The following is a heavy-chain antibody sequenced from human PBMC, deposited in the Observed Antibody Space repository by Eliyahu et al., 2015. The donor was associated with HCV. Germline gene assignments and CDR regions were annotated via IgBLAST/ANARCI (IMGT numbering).Heavy chain of an antibody. V-gene: IGHV3-7*01. Sequence: EVQVEESGGGLVQPGGSLRLSCAASGFTISTXWMTWVRQAPGKGLEWVANINQDGSEKFYVDSVKGRFSISRDNAKNSLYLQLNSLRAEDTSVYYCARRNAMDVWGQGTAVTVSS. CDR2: INQDGSEK. CDR1: GFTISTXW. J-gene: IGHJ6*02. CDR3: ARRNAMDV.